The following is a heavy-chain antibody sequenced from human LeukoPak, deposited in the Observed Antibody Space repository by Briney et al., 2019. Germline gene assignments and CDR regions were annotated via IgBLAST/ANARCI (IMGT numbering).Heavy chain of an antibody. D-gene: IGHD6-19*01. CDR2: INHSGST. CDR1: GGSFSGYY. J-gene: IGHJ4*02. CDR3: ASYSSGWYYFDY. V-gene: IGHV4-34*01. Sequence: PSETLSLTCAVHGGSFSGYYWSWIRQPPGKVLEWTGEINHSGSTNYNPSLKSRVTISVDTSKNQFSLKLSSVTAADTAVYYCASYSSGWYYFDYWGQGTLVTVSS.